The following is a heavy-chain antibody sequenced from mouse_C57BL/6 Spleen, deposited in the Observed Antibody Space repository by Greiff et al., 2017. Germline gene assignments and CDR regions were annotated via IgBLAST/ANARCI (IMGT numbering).Heavy chain of an antibody. CDR3: ASLGPPGSSYVY. D-gene: IGHD1-1*01. CDR1: GYTFTDYY. Sequence: QVQLQQSGAELVRPGASVKLSCKASGYTFTDYYINWVKQRPGQGLEWIARIYPGSGNTYYNEKFKGKATLTAEKSSSTAYMQLSSLTSEDSAVYFCASLGPPGSSYVYWGQGTLVTVSA. V-gene: IGHV1-76*01. CDR2: IYPGSGNT. J-gene: IGHJ3*01.